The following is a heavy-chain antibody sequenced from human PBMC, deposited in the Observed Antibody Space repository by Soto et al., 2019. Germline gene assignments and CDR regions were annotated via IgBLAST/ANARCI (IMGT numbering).Heavy chain of an antibody. D-gene: IGHD3-10*01. CDR1: GYTFTGYY. CDR3: GRTGSGGPFDY. J-gene: IGHJ4*02. V-gene: IGHV1-2*04. CDR2: INPNSGGT. Sequence: GASVKVSCKASGYTFTGYYMHWVRQAPGQGLEWMGWINPNSGGTNYAQKFQGWVTMTRDTSISTAYMELSRLRSDDKAVDYCGRTGSGGPFDYWGQGTLVTVSS.